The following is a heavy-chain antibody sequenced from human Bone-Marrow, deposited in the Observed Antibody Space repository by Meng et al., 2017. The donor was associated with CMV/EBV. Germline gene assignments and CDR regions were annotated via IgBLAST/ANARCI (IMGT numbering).Heavy chain of an antibody. Sequence: GESLKISCAASGFAFSDHYLDWVRQVPGKGLEWVSGINWRGDTTHYADSVRGRFTISRDNAKNSLYLQMNNLRAEDTALYYCARKAWSWGALDFWGQATKVTVSS. CDR3: ARKAWSWGALDF. D-gene: IGHD7-27*01. CDR1: GFAFSDHY. CDR2: INWRGDTT. V-gene: IGHV3-20*04. J-gene: IGHJ3*01.